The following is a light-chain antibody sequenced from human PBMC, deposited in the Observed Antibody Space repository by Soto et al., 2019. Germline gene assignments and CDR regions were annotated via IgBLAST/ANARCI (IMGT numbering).Light chain of an antibody. CDR1: QTISIF. CDR3: QRSYGSPPWT. Sequence: DIQLTQSPSARSASVGDTGTITCRASQTISIFLNWYQQKPGKAPTLLLYGASTLQGGVPSRFSGSGSGTDFTLTISRLQPEDFATYYCQRSYGSPPWTFGQGTKVDIK. V-gene: IGKV1-39*01. J-gene: IGKJ1*01. CDR2: GAS.